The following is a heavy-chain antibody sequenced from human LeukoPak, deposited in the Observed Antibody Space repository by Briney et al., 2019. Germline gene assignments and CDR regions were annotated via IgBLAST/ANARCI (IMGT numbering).Heavy chain of an antibody. CDR3: ARFPPTVARYYYYYYMDV. D-gene: IGHD6-19*01. CDR1: GGSFSGYY. J-gene: IGHJ6*03. CDR2: INHSGST. V-gene: IGHV4-34*01. Sequence: SETLSLTCAVYGGSFSGYYWSWIRQPPGKGLEWIGEINHSGSTNYNPSLKSRVTISVDTSKNQFSLKLSSVTAADTAVYYCARFPPTVARYYYYYYMDVWGTGTTVTVSS.